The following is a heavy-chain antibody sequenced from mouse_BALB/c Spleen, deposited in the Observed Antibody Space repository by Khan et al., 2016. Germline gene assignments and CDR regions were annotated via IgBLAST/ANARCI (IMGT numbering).Heavy chain of an antibody. Sequence: VQLQQSGAELVKPGASVKLSCTASGFNIKDTYMHWVKQRPEQGLEWIGRIDPANGNTKYDPKFQGKATITADTSSNTAYLQLSSLTSEDTAVYYCAGSDGNDGGGTFDAWGAGTTVTVSS. CDR2: IDPANGNT. CDR3: AGSDGNDGGGTFDA. V-gene: IGHV14-3*02. CDR1: GFNIKDTY. D-gene: IGHD2-2*01. J-gene: IGHJ1*01.